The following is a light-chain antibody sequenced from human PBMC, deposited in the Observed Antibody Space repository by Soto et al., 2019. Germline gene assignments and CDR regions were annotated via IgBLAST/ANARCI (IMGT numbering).Light chain of an antibody. CDR1: QSVSSN. J-gene: IGKJ1*01. CDR3: QQYNNWPPWT. Sequence: EIVMTQSPATLSVSPGERATLSCRASQSVSSNLAWYQQNPGQAPRLLIYGASTRATGIPARFSGSGSGTEFXXXXXSXQSEDFAVYYCQQYNNWPPWTFGQGTKVEIK. CDR2: GAS. V-gene: IGKV3-15*01.